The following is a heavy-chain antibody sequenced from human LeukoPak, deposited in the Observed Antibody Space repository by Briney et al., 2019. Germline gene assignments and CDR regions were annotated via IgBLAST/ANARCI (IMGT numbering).Heavy chain of an antibody. CDR1: GFTFSSYS. CDR3: ARDGSDSTGYYYAL. Sequence: PGGSLRLSCAASGFTFSSYSMLWVRQAPGKGLEWVSYISSSSSTIYYADSVKGRFTISRDNAKNSLYLQMNSLRAEDTAVYYCARDGSDSTGYYYALWGQGTLVTVSS. CDR2: ISSSSSTI. D-gene: IGHD3-22*01. J-gene: IGHJ4*02. V-gene: IGHV3-48*04.